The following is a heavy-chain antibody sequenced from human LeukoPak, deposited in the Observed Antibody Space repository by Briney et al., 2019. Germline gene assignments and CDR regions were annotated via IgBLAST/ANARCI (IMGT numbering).Heavy chain of an antibody. D-gene: IGHD3-22*01. CDR3: ARVGYYDSSGYYYDY. CDR1: GGSISSYY. J-gene: IGHJ4*02. Sequence: SETLSLTCTVSGGSISSYYWSWIRQPAGKGLEWIGRIYTSGSTNYNPSLKSRVTMSVDTSKNQFSLKLSSVTAADTAVYYCARVGYYDSSGYYYDYWGQGTLVTVSS. CDR2: IYTSGST. V-gene: IGHV4-4*07.